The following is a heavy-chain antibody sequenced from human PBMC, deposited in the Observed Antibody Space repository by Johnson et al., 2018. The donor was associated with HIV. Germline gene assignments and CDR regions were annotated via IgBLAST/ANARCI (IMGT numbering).Heavy chain of an antibody. D-gene: IGHD5-24*01. CDR1: GFTVSSKY. Sequence: VQLVESGGGLVQPGGSLRLSCAASGFTVSSKYMSWVRQAPGKGLEWVSVIYSGVTTYYADSVKGRFTISRDSSKNTLYLQMNSLRAEDTAVYYCARACRDGYTCDAFDIWGQGTMVTVSS. CDR2: IYSGVTT. V-gene: IGHV3-66*01. CDR3: ARACRDGYTCDAFDI. J-gene: IGHJ3*02.